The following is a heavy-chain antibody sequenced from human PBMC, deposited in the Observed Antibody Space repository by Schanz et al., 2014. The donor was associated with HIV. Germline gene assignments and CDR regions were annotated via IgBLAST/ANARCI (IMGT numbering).Heavy chain of an antibody. CDR2: SRVKSDSYAT. V-gene: IGHV3-72*01. CDR1: GFTFSNYA. J-gene: IGHJ6*02. CDR3: RGYRFYYGVDF. D-gene: IGHD5-18*01. Sequence: VHLVESGGGVVRPGRSLRLSCAASGFTFSNYAMSWVRQAPGKGLEWVARSRVKSDSYATEYAASVTGRFTISRDDSKNSVYLQMNSLNIEDTAVYYCRGYRFYYGVDFWGQGTTVTVS.